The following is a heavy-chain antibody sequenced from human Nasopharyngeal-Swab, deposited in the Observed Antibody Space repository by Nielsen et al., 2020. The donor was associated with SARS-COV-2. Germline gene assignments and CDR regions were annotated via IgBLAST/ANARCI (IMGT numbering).Heavy chain of an antibody. CDR1: GFTFSSYS. D-gene: IGHD6-13*01. V-gene: IGHV3-21*01. CDR3: ARGVGSSWYYFDY. Sequence: GESLKISCAASGFTFSSYSMNWVRQAPGKGLEWVSSISSSSSYIYYADSVKGRFTISRDNAKNSLYLQMNSLRAEDTAVYYCARGVGSSWYYFDYWGQGTLVTVSS. CDR2: ISSSSSYI. J-gene: IGHJ4*02.